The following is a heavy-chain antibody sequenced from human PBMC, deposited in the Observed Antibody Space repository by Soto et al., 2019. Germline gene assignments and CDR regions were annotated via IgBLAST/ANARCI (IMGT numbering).Heavy chain of an antibody. CDR3: ARDSAPYPLWSGYYTGIDY. J-gene: IGHJ4*02. CDR2: ISYDGSNK. Sequence: QVQLVESGGGVVQPGRSLRLSCAASGFTFSSYAMHWVRQAPGKGLEWVAVISYDGSNKYYADSVKGRFTISRDNSKNTLYLQMNSLRAEDTAVYYCARDSAPYPLWSGYYTGIDYWGQGTLVTVSS. V-gene: IGHV3-30-3*01. CDR1: GFTFSSYA. D-gene: IGHD3-3*01.